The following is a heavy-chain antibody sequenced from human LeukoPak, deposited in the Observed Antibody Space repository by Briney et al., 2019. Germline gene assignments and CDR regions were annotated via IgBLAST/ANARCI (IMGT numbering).Heavy chain of an antibody. J-gene: IGHJ6*04. CDR2: TSSSGRTI. CDR3: AELGITMIGGV. V-gene: IGHV3-48*03. CDR1: GFTFSSYE. Sequence: AGNLSFSCAASGFTFSSYEMNWVRPAPGKGLEWVSYTSSSGRTISYADSVRGRFTISRANTTNSLYLQMHSLKAAATAVYYCAELGITMIGGVWGKGTTVTISS. D-gene: IGHD3-10*02.